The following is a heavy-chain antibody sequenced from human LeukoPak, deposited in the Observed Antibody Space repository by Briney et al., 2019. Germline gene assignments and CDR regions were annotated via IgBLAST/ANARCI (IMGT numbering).Heavy chain of an antibody. J-gene: IGHJ6*02. CDR2: ISGSGGSS. Sequence: GGSLRLSCAASGFTFSSYVMSWVRQAPGKVLEWVSSISGSGGSSYYADSVKGRLNISRDNSKNTLYLQMNSLRAEDTAIYYCAKDLRCSSTSCYGMDVWGQGTTVTVSS. CDR1: GFTFSSYV. CDR3: AKDLRCSSTSCYGMDV. V-gene: IGHV3-23*01. D-gene: IGHD2-2*01.